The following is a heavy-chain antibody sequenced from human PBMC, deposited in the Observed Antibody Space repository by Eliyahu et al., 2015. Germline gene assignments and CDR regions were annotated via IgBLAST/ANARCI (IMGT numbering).Heavy chain of an antibody. CDR3: AKDGRRSWTIYYYYYGMDV. Sequence: QVQLVESGGGVVQPGRSLRLSCAASGFTFSXYGXHWVRQAPGKGLEWVAVISYDGSNKYYADSVKGRFTISRDNSKNTLYLQMNSLRAEDTAVYYCAKDGRRSWTIYYYYYGMDVWGQGTTVTVSS. D-gene: IGHD6-13*01. V-gene: IGHV3-30*18. CDR2: ISYDGSNK. CDR1: GFTFSXYG. J-gene: IGHJ6*02.